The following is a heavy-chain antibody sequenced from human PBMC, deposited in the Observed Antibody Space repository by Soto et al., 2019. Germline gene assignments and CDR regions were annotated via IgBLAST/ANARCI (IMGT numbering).Heavy chain of an antibody. V-gene: IGHV4-31*03. Sequence: PSETLSLTCTVSGGSISSGGYYWSWIRQHPGKGLEWIGYIYYSGSTYYNPSLKSRVTISVDTSKNQFSLKLSSVTAADTAVYYCARDFPMRYGYYDHYYGMDVWGQGTTVTVSS. D-gene: IGHD5-18*01. CDR3: ARDFPMRYGYYDHYYGMDV. J-gene: IGHJ6*02. CDR2: IYYSGST. CDR1: GGSISSGGYY.